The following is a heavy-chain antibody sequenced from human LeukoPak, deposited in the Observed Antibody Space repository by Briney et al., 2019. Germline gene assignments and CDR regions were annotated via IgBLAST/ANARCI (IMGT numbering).Heavy chain of an antibody. J-gene: IGHJ6*02. CDR2: ISYDGSNK. D-gene: IGHD3-3*01. V-gene: IGHV3-30-3*01. CDR3: ARGLGDFWSGYRYRGADYYYGMDV. CDR1: GFTFSSYA. Sequence: GGSLRLSCAASGFTFSSYAMHWVRQAPGKGLEWVAVISYDGSNKYYADSVKSRFTISRDNSKNTLYLQMNSLRAEDTAVYYCARGLGDFWSGYRYRGADYYYGMDVWGQGTTVTVSS.